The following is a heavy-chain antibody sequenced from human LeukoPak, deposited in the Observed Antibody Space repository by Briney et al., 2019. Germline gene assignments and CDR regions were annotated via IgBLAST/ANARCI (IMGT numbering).Heavy chain of an antibody. Sequence: PGGSLRLSCEASRFTFSDYSMNWVRQTPGKGLEWVSYISGSSSTIYYADSVKGRFTISRDNAKNSLYLQMNSLRAEDTAVYYCARIYSSSSSRGAFDIWGQGAMVTVSS. CDR3: ARIYSSSSSRGAFDI. J-gene: IGHJ3*02. CDR2: ISGSSSTI. CDR1: RFTFSDYS. V-gene: IGHV3-48*01. D-gene: IGHD6-6*01.